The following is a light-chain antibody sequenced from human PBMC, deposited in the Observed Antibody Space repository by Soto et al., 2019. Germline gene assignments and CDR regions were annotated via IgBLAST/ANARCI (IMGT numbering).Light chain of an antibody. CDR1: QSLLHRIGYNY. CDR2: LGS. CDR3: MQALQTSYT. V-gene: IGKV2-28*01. Sequence: DIVMTQSPLSLPVTPGEPASISCRSSQSLLHRIGYNYLDWYLQKPGQSPQLLIYLGSNRASGVPDRFSGSGSGTDFTLKISRVEAEDVGVYYCMQALQTSYTFGQGTKLDIK. J-gene: IGKJ2*01.